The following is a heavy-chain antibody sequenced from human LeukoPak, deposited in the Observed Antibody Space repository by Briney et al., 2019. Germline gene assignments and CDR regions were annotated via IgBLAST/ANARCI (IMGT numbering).Heavy chain of an antibody. J-gene: IGHJ3*02. Sequence: SETLSLTCTVSGGSISSYYWSWIRQPPGKGLEWIGYIYYSGSTNYNPSLKSRVTISVDTSKNQFSLKLGSVTAADTAVYYCARTAGPTMADIWGQGTMVTVSS. V-gene: IGHV4-59*01. CDR3: ARTAGPTMADI. CDR1: GGSISSYY. CDR2: IYYSGST. D-gene: IGHD3-10*01.